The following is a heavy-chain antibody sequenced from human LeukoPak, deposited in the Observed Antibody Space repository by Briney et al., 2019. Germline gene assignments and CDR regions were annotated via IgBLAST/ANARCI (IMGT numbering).Heavy chain of an antibody. J-gene: IGHJ4*02. CDR3: TTDKFYDYVWGSYRYYFDY. Sequence: GGSLRLSCAASGFTFSNAWMSWVRQAPGKGLEWVGRIKSKTDGGTTDYAAPVKGRFTTSRDDSKNTLYLQMNSLKTEDTAVYYCTTDKFYDYVWGSYRYYFDYWGQGTLVTVSS. V-gene: IGHV3-15*01. CDR1: GFTFSNAW. D-gene: IGHD3-16*02. CDR2: IKSKTDGGTT.